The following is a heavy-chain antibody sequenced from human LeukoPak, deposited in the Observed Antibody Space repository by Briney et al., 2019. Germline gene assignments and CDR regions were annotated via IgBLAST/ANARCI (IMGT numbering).Heavy chain of an antibody. CDR1: GGSFSGYY. D-gene: IGHD6-19*01. CDR3: ARSGRSGWPDDAFDI. V-gene: IGHV4-59*08. CDR2: VYYTGNT. J-gene: IGHJ3*02. Sequence: SETLSLTCAVYGGSFSGYYWNWIRQPPGKGLEWIGFVYYTGNTNRNPSLKSRVTISVDTSKNQFSLKLSSVTAADTAVYYCARSGRSGWPDDAFDIWGQGTMVTASS.